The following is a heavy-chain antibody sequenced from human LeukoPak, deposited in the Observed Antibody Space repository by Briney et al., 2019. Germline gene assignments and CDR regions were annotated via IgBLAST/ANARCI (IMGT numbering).Heavy chain of an antibody. V-gene: IGHV4-59*01. CDR1: GGSISSYY. Sequence: PSETLSLTCTVSGGSISSYYWSWIRQPPGKGLEWIGYIYYSGGTNYNPSLKSRVTISVDTSKNQFSLKLTSVTAADTAVYYCARGLTGPTVRYYYNYYMDVWGKGTSVTVSS. J-gene: IGHJ6*03. CDR2: IYYSGGT. D-gene: IGHD1-1*01. CDR3: ARGLTGPTVRYYYNYYMDV.